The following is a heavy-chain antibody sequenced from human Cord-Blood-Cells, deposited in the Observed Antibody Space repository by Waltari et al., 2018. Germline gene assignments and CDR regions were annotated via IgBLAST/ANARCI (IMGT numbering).Heavy chain of an antibody. CDR1: GYSISSAYY. J-gene: IGHJ6*02. V-gene: IGHV4-38-2*02. CDR2: IYHSGST. D-gene: IGHD3-16*01. Sequence: VQLPESGPGLVKPSETLSLTCAVPGYSISSAYYWAWIRLPPGKGLEWIGSIYHSGSTYYNPSLKSRVTISVDTSKNQFSLKLSSVTAADTAVYYCARDLRGSSYYYGMDVWGQGTTVTVSS. CDR3: ARDLRGSSYYYGMDV.